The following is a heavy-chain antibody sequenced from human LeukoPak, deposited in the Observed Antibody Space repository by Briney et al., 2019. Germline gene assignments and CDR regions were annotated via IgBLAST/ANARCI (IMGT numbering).Heavy chain of an antibody. V-gene: IGHV3-21*01. J-gene: IGHJ4*02. CDR3: ASHYGGSSGEDY. Sequence: GGSLRLSCAASGFPFDTYTMIWVRQAPGKRLEWVSSISRSGTYLYYADSVKGRFTISRDNARNSLYLQMSSLRAGDTALYYCASHYGGSSGEDYWGQGTLVTVSS. CDR1: GFPFDTYT. CDR2: ISRSGTYL. D-gene: IGHD4-23*01.